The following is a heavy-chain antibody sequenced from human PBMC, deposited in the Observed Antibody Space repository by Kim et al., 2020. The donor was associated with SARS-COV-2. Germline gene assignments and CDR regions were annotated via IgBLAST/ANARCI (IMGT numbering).Heavy chain of an antibody. Sequence: GGSLRLSCAASGFTVSSNYMSWVRQAPGKGLEWVSVIYSGGSTYYADSVKGRFTISRDNSKNTLYLQMNSLRAEDTAVYYCARIPSYGSGSGASDYWGQGTLVTVSS. J-gene: IGHJ4*02. CDR1: GFTVSSNY. D-gene: IGHD3-10*01. CDR2: IYSGGST. V-gene: IGHV3-53*01. CDR3: ARIPSYGSGSGASDY.